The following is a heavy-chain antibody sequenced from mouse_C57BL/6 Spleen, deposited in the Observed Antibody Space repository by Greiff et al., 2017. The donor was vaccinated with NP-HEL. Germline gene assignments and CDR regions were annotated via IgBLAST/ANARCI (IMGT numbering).Heavy chain of an antibody. CDR1: GYTFTSYW. J-gene: IGHJ4*01. V-gene: IGHV1-55*01. CDR3: AIDYGYTISDYYAMDY. CDR2: IYPGSGST. Sequence: VQLQQSGAELVKPGASVKMSCKASGYTFTSYWITWVKQRPGQGLEWIGDIYPGSGSTNYNEKFKSKATLTVDTSSSTAYMQLSSLTSEDSAVYYCAIDYGYTISDYYAMDYWGQGTSVTVSS. D-gene: IGHD2-2*01.